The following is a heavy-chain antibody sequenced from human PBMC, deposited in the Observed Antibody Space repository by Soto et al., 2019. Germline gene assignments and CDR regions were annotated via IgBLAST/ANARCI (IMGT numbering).Heavy chain of an antibody. V-gene: IGHV4-39*01. CDR3: ARTRYYGSATYNY. CDR2: IYYSGST. D-gene: IGHD3-10*01. Sequence: LSLTCTVSGGSISSGTYYWGWIRQSPGTGLEWIGSIYYSGSTYYNPSLKSRVTISVDTSKNEFSLKLRSVTAADTAVYYCARTRYYGSATYNYWGQGTLVTVSS. J-gene: IGHJ4*02. CDR1: GGSISSGTYY.